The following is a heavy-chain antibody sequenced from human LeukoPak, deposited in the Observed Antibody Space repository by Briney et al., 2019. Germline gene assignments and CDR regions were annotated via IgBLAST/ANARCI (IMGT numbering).Heavy chain of an antibody. V-gene: IGHV3-33*01. Sequence: GGSLRLSCAASGFTFSSYGMHWVRQAPGKGLEWVAVIWYDGSNKYYADSVKGRFTISRDNSKNTLYLQMNSLRAEDTAVYYCAREGTHYNWFDPWGQGTLVTVSS. D-gene: IGHD1-1*01. CDR3: AREGTHYNWFDP. J-gene: IGHJ5*02. CDR1: GFTFSSYG. CDR2: IWYDGSNK.